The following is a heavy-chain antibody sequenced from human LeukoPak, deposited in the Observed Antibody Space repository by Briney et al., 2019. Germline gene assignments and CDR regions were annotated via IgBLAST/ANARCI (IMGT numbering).Heavy chain of an antibody. Sequence: ASVKVSCKASGYTFTSYGISWVRQAPGQGLEWMGWISAYNGNTNYAQKLQGRVTMTTDTSTSTAYMELRSLRSDDTAVYYCAREREFRYFDWLYWAPNFDYWGQGTLVTVSS. J-gene: IGHJ4*02. D-gene: IGHD3-9*01. V-gene: IGHV1-18*01. CDR2: ISAYNGNT. CDR1: GYTFTSYG. CDR3: AREREFRYFDWLYWAPNFDY.